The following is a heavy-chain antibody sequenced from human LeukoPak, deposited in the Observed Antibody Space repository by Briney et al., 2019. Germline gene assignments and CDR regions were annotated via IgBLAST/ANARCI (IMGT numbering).Heavy chain of an antibody. Sequence: GSSLRLSCAASGFNFNSYAVHWVRQAPGKGLEWVAVISIGGSINFYAASVKGRFTTSRDNSKNTLYLQMNSLSAEDSALYFCARDRRYCGGGSCYFDYYFDYWGQGTLVTVSA. J-gene: IGHJ4*02. CDR2: ISIGGSIN. D-gene: IGHD2-15*01. V-gene: IGHV3-30-3*01. CDR3: ARDRRYCGGGSCYFDYYFDY. CDR1: GFNFNSYA.